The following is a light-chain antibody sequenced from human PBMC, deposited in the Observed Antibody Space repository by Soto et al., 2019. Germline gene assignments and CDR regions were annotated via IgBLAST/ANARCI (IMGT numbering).Light chain of an antibody. Sequence: QSALTQPASVSGSPGQSVTISCTGTSSDVGGYNYVSWYQQHPGKVPKLMIYDVSDRPSGVSNRFSGSKSGNTASLTISGLQAEDEADSYCSSFTGSTSYVFGSGTKLTVL. CDR1: SSDVGGYNY. J-gene: IGLJ1*01. V-gene: IGLV2-14*03. CDR3: SSFTGSTSYV. CDR2: DVS.